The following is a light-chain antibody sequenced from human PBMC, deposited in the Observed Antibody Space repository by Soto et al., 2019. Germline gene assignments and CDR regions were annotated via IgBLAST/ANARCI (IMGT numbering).Light chain of an antibody. Sequence: QSVLTQPASVSGSPGQSITISCTGTSSDVGNYNLVSWYQHHPDKAPKLMIYEVTRRPSGVSNRFSGSKSGNTASLTISWLQAEYEADYYCCSYADNNTLFGGGSKLTVL. J-gene: IGLJ3*02. CDR2: EVT. CDR3: CSYADNNTL. CDR1: SSDVGNYNL. V-gene: IGLV2-23*02.